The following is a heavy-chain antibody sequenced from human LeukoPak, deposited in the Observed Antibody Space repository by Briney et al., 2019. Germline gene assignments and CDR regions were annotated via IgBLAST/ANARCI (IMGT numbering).Heavy chain of an antibody. CDR1: GYTFTGYY. CDR3: ARVDDSSGYYYARFDY. D-gene: IGHD3-22*01. V-gene: IGHV1-2*06. CDR2: INPNSGGT. Sequence: EASVKVSCKASGYTFTGYYMHWVRQAPGQGLEWMGRINPNSGGTNYAQKFQGRVTMTRDTSISTAYMKLSRLRSNDTAVYYCARVDDSSGYYYARFDYWGQGTLVTVSS. J-gene: IGHJ4*02.